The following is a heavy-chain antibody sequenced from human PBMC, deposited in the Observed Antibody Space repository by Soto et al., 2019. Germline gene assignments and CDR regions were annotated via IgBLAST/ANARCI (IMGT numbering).Heavy chain of an antibody. CDR1: GGSISSYY. Sequence: QVQLQESGPGLVKPSETLSLTCTVSGGSISSYYWSWIRQPPGKGLEWIGYIYYSGSTNYNPSLKSRVTISVDTSKNQCSLKLSFVTAADTSVYYWARGHRYCSGGSCYSSWGQGNLVTVAS. CDR3: ARGHRYCSGGSCYSS. V-gene: IGHV4-59*01. CDR2: IYYSGST. J-gene: IGHJ4*02. D-gene: IGHD2-15*01.